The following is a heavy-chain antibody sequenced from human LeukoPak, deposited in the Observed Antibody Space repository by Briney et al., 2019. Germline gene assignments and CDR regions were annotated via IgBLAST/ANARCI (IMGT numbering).Heavy chain of an antibody. D-gene: IGHD3-10*01. CDR2: ISGSGGRT. CDR3: AKRRLRESPGY. V-gene: IGHV3-23*01. CDR1: GFTFSSYA. J-gene: IGHJ4*02. Sequence: WGSLRLSCAASGFTFSSYAMSWVRHPPGKGLEWVSAISGSGGRTYYADSVKGRFTISRDNSKNTLYLQMNSLRADDTAVYYCAKRRLRESPGYWGQGTLVTVSS.